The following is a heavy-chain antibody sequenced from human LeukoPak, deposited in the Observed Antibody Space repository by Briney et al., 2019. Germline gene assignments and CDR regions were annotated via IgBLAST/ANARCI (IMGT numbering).Heavy chain of an antibody. CDR1: GFTFSSYA. CDR3: AKGVAVAVRQIDY. D-gene: IGHD6-19*01. Sequence: GSLRHSCAASGFTFSSYAMSWVRQAPGKGLGWVSAISGSGGSTYYADSLEGRFTISRDNSKNTLYLQMNSLRAEDTAIYYCAKGVAVAVRQIDYWGQGTLVTVSS. V-gene: IGHV3-23*01. J-gene: IGHJ4*02. CDR2: ISGSGGST.